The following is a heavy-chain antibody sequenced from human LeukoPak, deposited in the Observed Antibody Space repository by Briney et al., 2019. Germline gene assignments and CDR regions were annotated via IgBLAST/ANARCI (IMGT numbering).Heavy chain of an antibody. CDR3: AITTYYGSGSLGFQHRFDP. J-gene: IGHJ5*02. D-gene: IGHD3-10*01. CDR1: VGTFSSYA. Sequence: ASVKVSCKAFVGTFSSYAISWVRQAPGQGLEWMGGIIPIFGTANYAQKFQGRVTITADEPTSTAYMELSSLRSEDTAVYYCAITTYYGSGSLGFQHRFDPWGQGTLVTVSS. V-gene: IGHV1-69*13. CDR2: IIPIFGTA.